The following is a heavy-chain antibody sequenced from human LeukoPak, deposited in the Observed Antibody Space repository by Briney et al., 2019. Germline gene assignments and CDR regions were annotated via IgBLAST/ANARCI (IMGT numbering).Heavy chain of an antibody. CDR1: GFTFSSYW. CDR3: VTAHWNDAAI. CDR2: IKQDGSAR. Sequence: GGSLRLSCAASGFTFSSYWMTWVRQAPGKGLEWVANIKQDGSARFHVDSVKGRFTISRDNTKNSLYLQMNSLRAEDTAVYYCVTAHWNDAAIWGQGTLVIVSS. D-gene: IGHD1-1*01. J-gene: IGHJ4*02. V-gene: IGHV3-7*01.